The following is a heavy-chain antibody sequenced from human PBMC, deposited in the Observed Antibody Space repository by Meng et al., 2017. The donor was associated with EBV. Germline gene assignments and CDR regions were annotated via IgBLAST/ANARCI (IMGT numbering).Heavy chain of an antibody. CDR2: IYYTGST. CDR3: ARGDYTNYPRWFDP. J-gene: IGHJ5*02. Sequence: QVQLQESGPGLVKPSETLSLTCTVSGGSVNNESYYWGWIRQPPGKGPEYIGYIYYTGSTNYNSSLKSRVTISLDKSKNQFSLKLTSLTAADTAIYYCARGDYTNYPRWFDPWGQGTLVTVSP. D-gene: IGHD4-11*01. V-gene: IGHV4-61*01. CDR1: GGSVNNESYY.